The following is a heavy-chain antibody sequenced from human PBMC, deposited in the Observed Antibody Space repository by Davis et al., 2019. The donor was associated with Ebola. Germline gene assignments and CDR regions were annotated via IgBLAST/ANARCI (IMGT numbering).Heavy chain of an antibody. J-gene: IGHJ5*02. Sequence: MPSETLSLTCSVSGGSLSSYYWSWIRQPAGKGLEWIGRIYTSGSTNYSPSLKSRVTMSVDTSKNQFSLQLNSVTAADTAVYFCARWFGGSPGWFDPWGQGTLVTVSS. CDR1: GGSLSSYY. V-gene: IGHV4-4*07. CDR3: ARWFGGSPGWFDP. CDR2: IYTSGST. D-gene: IGHD3-10*01.